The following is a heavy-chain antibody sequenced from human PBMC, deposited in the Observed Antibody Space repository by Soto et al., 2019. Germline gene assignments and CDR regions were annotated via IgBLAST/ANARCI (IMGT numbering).Heavy chain of an antibody. J-gene: IGHJ6*02. CDR3: ARHGFGPLHGLVDV. Sequence: QVQLQESGPGLVKPSETLSLTCTVSGGSITNYYCSWFRQPPGEGLEWIGYINYDGYSAYNLSLKRRVTLSMDASQTQFSLMLESVTATDTAVYYCARHGFGPLHGLVDVWGPGTTVIVSS. V-gene: IGHV4-59*08. D-gene: IGHD3-10*01. CDR2: INYDGYS. CDR1: GGSITNYY.